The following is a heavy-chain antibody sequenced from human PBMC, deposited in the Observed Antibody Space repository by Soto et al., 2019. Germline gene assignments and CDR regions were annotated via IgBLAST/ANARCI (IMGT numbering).Heavy chain of an antibody. V-gene: IGHV3-48*03. CDR1: GFTFSSYE. J-gene: IGHJ2*01. Sequence: EVQLVESGGGLVQPGGSLRLSCAASGFTFSSYEMNWVRQAPGKGLEWVSYISSSGSTIYYADSVKGRFTISRDNAKHSLYLQMNSLRAEDTAVYYCARGIVVAETPQYWYFDLWGRGTLVTVSS. CDR3: ARGIVVAETPQYWYFDL. CDR2: ISSSGSTI. D-gene: IGHD3-22*01.